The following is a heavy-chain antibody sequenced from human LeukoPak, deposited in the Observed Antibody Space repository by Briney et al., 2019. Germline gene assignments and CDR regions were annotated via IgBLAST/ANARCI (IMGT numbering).Heavy chain of an antibody. CDR2: IYYSGST. Sequence: SETLSLTCTVSGGSISSYYWSWIRQPPGKGLEWIGYIYYSGSTNYNPSLKSRVTISVDTSKNQFSLKLSSVTAADTAVYYCARDSLLYSSGDIGAFDIWGQGTMVTVSS. CDR3: ARDSLLYSSGDIGAFDI. J-gene: IGHJ3*02. CDR1: GGSISSYY. V-gene: IGHV4-59*01. D-gene: IGHD6-19*01.